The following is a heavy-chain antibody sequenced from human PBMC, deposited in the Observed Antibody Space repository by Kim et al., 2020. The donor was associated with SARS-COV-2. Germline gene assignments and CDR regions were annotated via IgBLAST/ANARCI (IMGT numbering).Heavy chain of an antibody. J-gene: IGHJ4*02. V-gene: IGHV4-34*01. Sequence: RVTISVDTSKNQFSLKLSSVTAADTAVYYCARIRKTSRGITMVRGAFFDYWGQGTLVTVSS. D-gene: IGHD3-10*01. CDR3: ARIRKTSRGITMVRGAFFDY.